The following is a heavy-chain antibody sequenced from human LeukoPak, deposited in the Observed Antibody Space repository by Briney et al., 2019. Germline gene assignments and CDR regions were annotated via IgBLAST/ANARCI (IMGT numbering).Heavy chain of an antibody. CDR3: ARDGEITIFGVVTPNWFDP. CDR2: VILIFGTA. Sequence: SVKVSCKASGGTFSSYAISWVRQAPGQGLEWMGGVILIFGTANYAQKLQGRVKITTDECTSTAYMELSRLRSEDTAVYYCARDGEITIFGVVTPNWFDPWGQGTLVTVSS. D-gene: IGHD3-3*01. CDR1: GGTFSSYA. V-gene: IGHV1-69*05. J-gene: IGHJ5*02.